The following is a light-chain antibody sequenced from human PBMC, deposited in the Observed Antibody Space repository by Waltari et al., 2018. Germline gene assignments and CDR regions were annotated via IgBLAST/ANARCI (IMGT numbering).Light chain of an antibody. CDR2: DAS. CDR3: QLHTDWPPYT. J-gene: IGKJ2*01. V-gene: IGKV3-11*01. Sequence: EIVLTQSPATLSLSPGETATLSCRTDQPISNYLSWFQQTRGQAPSLLIYDASNRATGIPARFSGSASGSDFPLTINSLEPEDFAVYYCQLHTDWPPYTFGRGTKLEI. CDR1: QPISNY.